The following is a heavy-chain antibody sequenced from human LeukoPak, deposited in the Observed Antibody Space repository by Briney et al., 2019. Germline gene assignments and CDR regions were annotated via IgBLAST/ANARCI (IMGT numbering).Heavy chain of an antibody. CDR1: GGSISGNY. V-gene: IGHV4-59*08. CDR2: IYYSGST. J-gene: IGHJ4*02. Sequence: SETLSLTCTVSGGSISGNYRSWIRQPPGKGLEWIGYIYYSGSTNYNPSLKSRITISLDTSKYQFSLSLSSVAAADTAVDYCARHISGSYAHFDYWGQGTLVTVSS. D-gene: IGHD1-26*01. CDR3: ARHISGSYAHFDY.